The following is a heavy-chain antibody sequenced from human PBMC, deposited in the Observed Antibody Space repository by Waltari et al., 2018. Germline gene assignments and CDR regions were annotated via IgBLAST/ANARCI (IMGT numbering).Heavy chain of an antibody. CDR2: INAGNRNT. J-gene: IGHJ6*02. D-gene: IGHD6-6*01. CDR3: ARFKPYSISNGMDV. V-gene: IGHV1-3*01. Sequence: QVQLVQSGAEVKKPGASVKVSCKASGYTFTSYAMHSLRQPPGQRLEWMGWINAGNRNTKYSQKFPGRVTITRDTSASTAYMELGSLRSEDTAVYDCARFKPYSISNGMDVWGQGTTVTVPS. CDR1: GYTFTSYA.